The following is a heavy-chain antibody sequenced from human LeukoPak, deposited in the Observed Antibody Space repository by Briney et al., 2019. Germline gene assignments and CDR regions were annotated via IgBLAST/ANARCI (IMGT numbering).Heavy chain of an antibody. D-gene: IGHD6-19*01. V-gene: IGHV3-30*02. CDR1: GFTFSSYG. CDR3: ASFETVAAKPFDY. J-gene: IGHJ4*02. CDR2: IRYDGSNK. Sequence: PGGSLRLSCAASGFTFSSYGMHWVRQAPGKGLEWVAFIRYDGSNKYYADSVKGRFTISRDNSKNTLYLQMNSLRVADTAVYYCASFETVAAKPFDYWGQGTLVTVSS.